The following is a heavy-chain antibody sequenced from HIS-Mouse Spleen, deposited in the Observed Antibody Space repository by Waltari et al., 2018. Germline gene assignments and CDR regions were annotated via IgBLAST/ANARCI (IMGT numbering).Heavy chain of an antibody. V-gene: IGHV3-9*01. CDR2: ISWNSGSI. J-gene: IGHJ4*02. D-gene: IGHD6-6*01. Sequence: EVQLLESGGGLVQPGRSLRLSCAAPGFTFADYAMHWLRQAPGKGLEWVSGISWNSGSIGYADSVKGRFTISRDNAKNSLYLQMNSLRAEDTALYYCAKGTYSSSYYFDYWGQGTLVTVSS. CDR1: GFTFADYA. CDR3: AKGTYSSSYYFDY.